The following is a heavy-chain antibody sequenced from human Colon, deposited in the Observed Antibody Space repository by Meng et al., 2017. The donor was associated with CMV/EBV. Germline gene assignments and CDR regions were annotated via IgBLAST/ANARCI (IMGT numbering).Heavy chain of an antibody. CDR1: GGSITNRNL. CDR3: ASLKDYDGRGYYYFES. J-gene: IGHJ4*02. D-gene: IGHD3-22*01. V-gene: IGHV4-4*02. CDR2: VYLGGTI. Sequence: GQLQESCPSLVAPSGTLPPPRTVSGGSITNRNLWSWVRLPPGKGLEWIGEVYLGGTIHHHPSLQSRVTISLDKAKDHLSLKLASVTAADTAAYYCASLKDYDGRGYYYFESWGQGTLVTVSS.